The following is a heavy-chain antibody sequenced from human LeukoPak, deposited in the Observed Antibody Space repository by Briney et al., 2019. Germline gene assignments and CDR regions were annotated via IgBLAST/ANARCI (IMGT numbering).Heavy chain of an antibody. V-gene: IGHV1-46*01. Sequence: ASVKVSCKASGYTFTSYYMHWVRQAPGQGLEWMGIINPSGGSTSYAQKFQGRVTMTRDTSTSTVYMELSSLRSEDTAVYCCARGYYGSGSPYYFDYWGQGTLVTVSS. CDR1: GYTFTSYY. CDR2: INPSGGST. J-gene: IGHJ4*02. CDR3: ARGYYGSGSPYYFDY. D-gene: IGHD3-10*01.